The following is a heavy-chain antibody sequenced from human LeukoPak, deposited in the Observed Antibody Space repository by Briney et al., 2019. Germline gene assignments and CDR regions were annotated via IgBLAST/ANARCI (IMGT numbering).Heavy chain of an antibody. CDR3: ARDSGDYYDSSGYPFDY. J-gene: IGHJ4*02. V-gene: IGHV3-21*01. Sequence: GGSLRLSCAASGFTFSSYSMNWVRQALGKGPHWVSSISSGSSYIYYADSVKGRFTISRDNAKNSLYLQMNSLRAEDTAVYYCARDSGDYYDSSGYPFDYWGQGTLVTVSS. CDR2: ISSGSSYI. D-gene: IGHD3-22*01. CDR1: GFTFSSYS.